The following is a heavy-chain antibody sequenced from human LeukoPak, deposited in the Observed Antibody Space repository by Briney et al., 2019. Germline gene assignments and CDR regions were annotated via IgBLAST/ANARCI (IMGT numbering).Heavy chain of an antibody. Sequence: KTSETLSLTCTVSGGSISSSSDYWGWIRQAPGKGLEWIGSIYYHENTYYNSSLKSRVTISVDTSKNQFSLKLSPVTAADTAVYYCARGLWFGDENPPYFDYWGQGTLVTVSS. CDR3: ARGLWFGDENPPYFDY. D-gene: IGHD3-10*01. V-gene: IGHV4-39*07. CDR1: GGSISSSSDY. J-gene: IGHJ4*02. CDR2: IYYHENT.